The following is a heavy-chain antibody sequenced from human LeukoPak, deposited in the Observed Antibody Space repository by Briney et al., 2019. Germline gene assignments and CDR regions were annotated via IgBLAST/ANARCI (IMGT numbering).Heavy chain of an antibody. Sequence: SETLSLTCTVSGGSISSHYWSWIRQPPGKGLEWIGYIYYSGGTNYTNYNPSLKSRVTISVDTSKNQFSLKLSSVTAADTAVYYCARGRCPNGVCYDDRGHFDFWGQGTLVTVSS. CDR1: GGSISSHY. CDR2: IYYSGGTNYT. J-gene: IGHJ4*02. V-gene: IGHV4-59*11. CDR3: ARGRCPNGVCYDDRGHFDF. D-gene: IGHD2-8*01.